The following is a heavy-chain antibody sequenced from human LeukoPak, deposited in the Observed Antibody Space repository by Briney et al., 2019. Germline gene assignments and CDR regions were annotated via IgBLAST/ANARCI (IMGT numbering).Heavy chain of an antibody. J-gene: IGHJ4*02. CDR1: GGTFSSYA. D-gene: IGHD4-23*01. Sequence: ASVKVSCKASGGTFSSYAISWVRQAPGQGLEWMGRIIPILGIANYAQKFQGRVTITADKSTSTAYMELSSLRSEDTAVYYCARLSTSTVVTADYWGQGTLVTVSS. CDR3: ARLSTSTVVTADY. V-gene: IGHV1-69*04. CDR2: IIPILGIA.